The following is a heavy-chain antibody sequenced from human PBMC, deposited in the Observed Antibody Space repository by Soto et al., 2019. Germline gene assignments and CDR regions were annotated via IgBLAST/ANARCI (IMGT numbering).Heavy chain of an antibody. D-gene: IGHD6-19*01. CDR1: GFTFSSYA. V-gene: IGHV3-23*01. J-gene: IGHJ5*02. CDR2: ISGSGGST. CDR3: ATPPGWQSSWFDP. Sequence: GGSLRLSCAASGFTFSSYAMSWVRQAPGKGLEWVSAISGSGGSTYYADSVKGRFTISRDNSKNTLYLQMNSLRAEDTAVYYFATPPGWQSSWFDPWGQGTLVTVSS.